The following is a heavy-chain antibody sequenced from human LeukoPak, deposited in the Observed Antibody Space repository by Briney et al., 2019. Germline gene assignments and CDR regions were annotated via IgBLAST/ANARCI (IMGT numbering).Heavy chain of an antibody. D-gene: IGHD3-9*01. CDR1: SESFSGYF. J-gene: IGHJ4*02. V-gene: IGHV4-34*01. CDR2: INYSGST. CDR3: ARHSDYDILTGSYYFDY. Sequence: SETLSLTCAIYSESFSGYFWSWIRQPPGKGLEWIGEINYSGSTNYNPSLKSRVTISVDTSKNQFSLKLSSVTAADTAVYYCARHSDYDILTGSYYFDYWGQGTLVTVSS.